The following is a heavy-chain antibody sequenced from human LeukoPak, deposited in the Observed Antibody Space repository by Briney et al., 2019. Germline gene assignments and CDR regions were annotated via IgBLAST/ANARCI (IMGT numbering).Heavy chain of an antibody. CDR2: IHTRGGT. D-gene: IGHD5-12*01. CDR1: GGSISSYY. J-gene: IGHJ3*02. Sequence: SETLSLTCSVSGGSISSYYWSWLRQPAGKGLEWIGRIHTRGGTEYNPSLKNRVTMPIDTSKNQFSLKLISVTAADTAVYFCARDDNSGYSDDAFDIWGQGTLVTVSS. V-gene: IGHV4-4*07. CDR3: ARDDNSGYSDDAFDI.